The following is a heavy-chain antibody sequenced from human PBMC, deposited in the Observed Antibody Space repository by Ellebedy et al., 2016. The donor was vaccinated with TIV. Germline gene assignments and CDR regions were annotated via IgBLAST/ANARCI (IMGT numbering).Heavy chain of an antibody. Sequence: ASVKVSXXASGYTFTSYGISWVRQTPGQGLEWMGWISAYNGNTNYAQKLQGRVTMTTDTSTSTAYMELRSLRSDDTAVYYCATITYYYGSGSYEGAFDIWGQGTMVTVSS. V-gene: IGHV1-18*01. J-gene: IGHJ3*02. D-gene: IGHD3-10*01. CDR1: GYTFTSYG. CDR2: ISAYNGNT. CDR3: ATITYYYGSGSYEGAFDI.